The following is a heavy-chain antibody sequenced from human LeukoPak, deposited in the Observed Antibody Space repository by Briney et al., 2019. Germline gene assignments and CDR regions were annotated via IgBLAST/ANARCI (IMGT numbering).Heavy chain of an antibody. V-gene: IGHV3-11*04. CDR3: ARVGRNYFDY. CDR1: GFTFSDSY. Sequence: GGSLRLSCAASGFTFSDSYMNWLRQAPGKGLEWVSYISSSGSAIYYADSVKGRFTISRDNAKNSLYLQMNSLRADDTAVYYCARVGRNYFDYWGQGTLVTVSS. J-gene: IGHJ4*02. CDR2: ISSSGSAI. D-gene: IGHD3-10*01.